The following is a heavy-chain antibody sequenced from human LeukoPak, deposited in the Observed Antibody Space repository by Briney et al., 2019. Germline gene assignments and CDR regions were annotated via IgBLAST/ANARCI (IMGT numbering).Heavy chain of an antibody. CDR2: ISSSSSYI. Sequence: PGGSLRLSCAASGFTFSSYSMNWVRQAPGKGLEWVSSISSSSSYIYYADSVKGRFTISRDNAKNSLYLQMNSLRAEDTAVYYCARVYGYEMATTYFDYWGQGTLVTVSS. V-gene: IGHV3-21*01. J-gene: IGHJ4*02. CDR3: ARVYGYEMATTYFDY. CDR1: GFTFSSYS. D-gene: IGHD5-24*01.